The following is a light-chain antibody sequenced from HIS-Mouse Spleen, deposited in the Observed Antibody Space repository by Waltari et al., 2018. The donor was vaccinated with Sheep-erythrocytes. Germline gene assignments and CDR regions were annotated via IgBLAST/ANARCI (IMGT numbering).Light chain of an antibody. V-gene: IGLV2-11*01. CDR3: CSYAGSYTWV. Sequence: QSALTQPRSVSGSPGPSVTISCNGTSSDVGGYNHFSWYQHHPGKAPKLMIYDVSKRPSGVPDRFSGSKSGNTASLTISGLQAEDEADYYCCSYAGSYTWVFGGGTKLTVL. CDR1: SSDVGGYNH. J-gene: IGLJ3*02. CDR2: DVS.